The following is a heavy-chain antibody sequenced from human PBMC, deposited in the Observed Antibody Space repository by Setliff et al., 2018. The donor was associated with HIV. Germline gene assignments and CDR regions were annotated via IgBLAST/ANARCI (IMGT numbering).Heavy chain of an antibody. CDR1: GYTFTAYG. CDR2: ISTYSDET. CDR3: ARDVEHMMDV. V-gene: IGHV1-18*01. J-gene: IGHJ6*02. Sequence: RASVKVSCKPSGYTFTAYGLSWVRQAPGQGLEWMGWISTYSDETSYAQRLQGRVTMTTDTSTSTAYMELRRLTFDDTAVYYCARDVEHMMDVWGQGTTVTVSS.